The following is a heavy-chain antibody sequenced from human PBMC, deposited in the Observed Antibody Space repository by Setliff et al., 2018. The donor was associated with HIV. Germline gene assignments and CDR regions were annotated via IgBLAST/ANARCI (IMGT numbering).Heavy chain of an antibody. D-gene: IGHD1-26*01. CDR2: INPNSGGT. J-gene: IGHJ6*03. V-gene: IGHV1-2*06. Sequence: ASVKVSCKALGYSFTSYNMHWVRQAPGQGLEWVGRINPNSGGTNYAQKFQGRVTMTRDTSISTAYMELSRLRSDDTAVYYCARDREKWEGYYKYYYMDVWGKGTKVTVSS. CDR3: ARDREKWEGYYKYYYMDV. CDR1: GYSFTSYN.